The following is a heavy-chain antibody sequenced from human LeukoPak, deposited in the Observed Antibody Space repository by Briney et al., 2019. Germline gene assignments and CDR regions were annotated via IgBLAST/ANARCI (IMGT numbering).Heavy chain of an antibody. J-gene: IGHJ4*02. CDR1: GGSISSSTYY. V-gene: IGHV4-39*01. Sequence: SETLSLTCTVSGGSISSSTYYWGWLRQPPGKGLEWIGSIYYSGNTYYSPSLKSRVTISVDTSKNQFSLKLSSVTAADTALYYCSRQGTLAIDYWGQGTLVTVSS. CDR2: IYYSGNT. D-gene: IGHD1-1*01. CDR3: SRQGTLAIDY.